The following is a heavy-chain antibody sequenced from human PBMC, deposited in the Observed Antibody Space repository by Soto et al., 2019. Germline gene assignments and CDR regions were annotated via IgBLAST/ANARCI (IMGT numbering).Heavy chain of an antibody. J-gene: IGHJ4*02. Sequence: VQLVESGGGLVNPGGSLRLSCAASGFAFNVYSMNWVRQAPGKGLEWVSSINTNSAYISYADSVKGRFNISRDNSRNSLYLQMHNLRAEDKSVYYCARESLSTVPHSWGQGTLVTVSA. CDR2: INTNSAYI. V-gene: IGHV3-21*01. CDR3: ARESLSTVPHS. CDR1: GFAFNVYS. D-gene: IGHD1-1*01.